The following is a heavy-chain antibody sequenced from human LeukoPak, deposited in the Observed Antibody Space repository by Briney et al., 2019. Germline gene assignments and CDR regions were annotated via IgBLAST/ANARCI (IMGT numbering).Heavy chain of an antibody. CDR1: GGSISSGGYY. CDR2: IYYSGST. V-gene: IGHV4-31*03. D-gene: IGHD6-13*01. J-gene: IGHJ3*02. CDR3: ARLGSRPDAFDI. Sequence: ASETLSLTCTVSGGSISSGGYYWSWIRQHPGKGLEWIGYIYYSGSTYYNPSLKSRVTISVDTSKNQFSLKLSSVTAADTAVYYCARLGSRPDAFDIWGQGTMVTVSS.